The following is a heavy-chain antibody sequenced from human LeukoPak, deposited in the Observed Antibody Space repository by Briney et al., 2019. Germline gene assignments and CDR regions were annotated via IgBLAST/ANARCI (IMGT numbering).Heavy chain of an antibody. CDR3: ARGRSDRLWFGESIRNSYYYMDV. CDR2: INPKSGGT. Sequence: ASVKVSCKASGYTFTDYYMHWVRQAPGQGLEWMGWINPKSGGTNYAQKFQGRVTMTRDTSISTVYMELSRLRSDDTAVYYCARGRSDRLWFGESIRNSYYYMDVWGKGTTVTISS. V-gene: IGHV1-2*02. CDR1: GYTFTDYY. D-gene: IGHD3-10*01. J-gene: IGHJ6*03.